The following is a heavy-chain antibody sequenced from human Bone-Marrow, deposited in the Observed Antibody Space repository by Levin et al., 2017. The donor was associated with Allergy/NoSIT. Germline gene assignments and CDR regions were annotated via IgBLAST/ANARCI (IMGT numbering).Heavy chain of an antibody. V-gene: IGHV4-34*01. CDR3: ARVQGGLRWLGYGLDV. J-gene: IGHJ6*02. CDR2: INHSADT. Sequence: GSLRLSGGLYGGSLTGYYWSWIRQTPGKGLEGIGQINHSADTKYNPSLTSRVTISVDMSKNQFSLQLTSVTAADTAVYYCARVQGGLRWLGYGLDVWGPGTTVTVSS. D-gene: IGHD4-23*01. CDR1: GGSLTGYY.